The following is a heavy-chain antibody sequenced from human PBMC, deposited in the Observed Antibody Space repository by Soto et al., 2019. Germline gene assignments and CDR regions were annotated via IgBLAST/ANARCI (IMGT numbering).Heavy chain of an antibody. CDR1: GFSLSTSGVG. V-gene: IGHV2-5*02. J-gene: IGHJ3*02. D-gene: IGHD2-2*01. CDR2: IYWDDDK. Sequence: SGPTLVKPTQTLTLTCTFSGFSLSTSGVGVGWIRQPPGKALEWLALIYWDDDKRYSPSLKSRLTITKDTSKNQVVLTMTNMDPVDTATYYCAHRSVVPAAMQDDAFDIWGQGTMVTVSS. CDR3: AHRSVVPAAMQDDAFDI.